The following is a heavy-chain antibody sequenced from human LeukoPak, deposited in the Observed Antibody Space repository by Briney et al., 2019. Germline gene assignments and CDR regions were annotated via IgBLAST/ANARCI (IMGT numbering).Heavy chain of an antibody. V-gene: IGHV1-69*05. D-gene: IGHD3-10*01. J-gene: IGHJ5*02. CDR3: AGSRSHYDEPGWFDP. CDR1: GGTFSSYA. Sequence: GASVKVSCKASGGTFSSYAISWVRQAPGQGLEWMGGIIPIFGTANYAQKFRGRVTITTDESTSTAYMELSSLRSEDTAVYYCAGSRSHYDEPGWFDPWGQGNLVTVSS. CDR2: IIPIFGTA.